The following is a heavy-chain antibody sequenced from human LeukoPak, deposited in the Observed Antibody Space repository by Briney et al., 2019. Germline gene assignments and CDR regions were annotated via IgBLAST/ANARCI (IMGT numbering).Heavy chain of an antibody. CDR3: ARAGDYGDY. CDR1: GYTFTIYD. V-gene: IGHV1-8*01. J-gene: IGHJ4*02. D-gene: IGHD3-10*01. Sequence: ASVTVSFTASGYTFTIYDINWVRQATGQGLEWMGWMNPNSGNTGYAQKFQGRVTMTRNTSISTAYMELSSLRSEDTAVYYCARAGDYGDYWGQGTLVTVSS. CDR2: MNPNSGNT.